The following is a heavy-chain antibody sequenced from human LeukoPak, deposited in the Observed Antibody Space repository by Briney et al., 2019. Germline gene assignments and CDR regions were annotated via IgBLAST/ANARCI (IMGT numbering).Heavy chain of an antibody. CDR1: GGSISSYY. J-gene: IGHJ3*02. CDR3: ARGTLTTVTTFRAFDI. Sequence: SETLSLTCTVSGGSISSYYWSWIRQPPGKGLEWIGYIYYSGSTNYNPSLKSRVTISVDTSKNQFSLKLSSVTAADTAVYYCARGTLTTVTTFRAFDIWGQGTMVTVSS. V-gene: IGHV4-59*12. D-gene: IGHD4-17*01. CDR2: IYYSGST.